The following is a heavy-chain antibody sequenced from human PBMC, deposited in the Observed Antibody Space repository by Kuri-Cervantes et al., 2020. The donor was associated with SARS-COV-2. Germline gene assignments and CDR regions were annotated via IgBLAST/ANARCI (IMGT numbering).Heavy chain of an antibody. CDR1: NGSISSSPYY. Sequence: SETLSLTCSASNGSISSSPYYWAWIRQPPGKGLEWIGSIYYSGTTYNNPSLMSRLTLSLDTSKNQFSLKLSSVTAADTAVYYCARGGACSSTSCYYWFDPWGQGTLVTVSS. D-gene: IGHD2-2*01. CDR3: ARGGACSSTSCYYWFDP. J-gene: IGHJ5*02. V-gene: IGHV4-39*01. CDR2: IYYSGTT.